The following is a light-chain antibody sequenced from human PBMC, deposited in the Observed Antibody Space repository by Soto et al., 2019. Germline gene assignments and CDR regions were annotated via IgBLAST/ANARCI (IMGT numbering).Light chain of an antibody. J-gene: IGLJ1*01. V-gene: IGLV2-14*01. CDR1: SSDVGGHDY. CDR2: EVS. CDR3: SSYSISTAYL. Sequence: QSALTQPASVSGSPGQSITISCTGTSSDVGGHDYVSWYQLHPGKAPKLMVFEVSNRPSGVSYRFSGSKSGNTASLTISGLQAEDEAHYFCSSYSISTAYLFGTGTKVNV.